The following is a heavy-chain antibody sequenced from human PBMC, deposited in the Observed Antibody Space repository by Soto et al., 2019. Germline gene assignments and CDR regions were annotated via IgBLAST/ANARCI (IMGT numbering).Heavy chain of an antibody. V-gene: IGHV3-48*02. D-gene: IGHD1-26*01. Sequence: VGSLRLSCAASGFTFSSYSMNWVRQAPGKGLEWVSYISSSSSTIYYADSVKGRFTISRDNAKNSLYLQMNSLRDEDTAAYYCARDRPVGATIYYYGMDVWGQGTTVTVSS. CDR2: ISSSSSTI. J-gene: IGHJ6*02. CDR1: GFTFSSYS. CDR3: ARDRPVGATIYYYGMDV.